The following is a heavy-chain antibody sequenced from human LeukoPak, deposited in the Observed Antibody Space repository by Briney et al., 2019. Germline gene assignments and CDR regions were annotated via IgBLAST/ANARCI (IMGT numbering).Heavy chain of an antibody. CDR1: GFIFSSYG. CDR3: TRDPRNLDY. CDR2: ILYDGSNK. D-gene: IGHD1-14*01. V-gene: IGHV3-30*02. Sequence: GGSLRLSCAASGFIFSSYGMHWVRQAPGKGLEWVTFILYDGSNKYYADSVKGRFTISRDNAKNSLYLQMNSLRVEDTAVYYCTRDPRNLDYWGQGTLVTVSS. J-gene: IGHJ4*02.